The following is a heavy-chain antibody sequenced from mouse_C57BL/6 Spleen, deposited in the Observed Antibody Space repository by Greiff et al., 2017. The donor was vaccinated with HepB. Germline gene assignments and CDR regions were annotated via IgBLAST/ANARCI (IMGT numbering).Heavy chain of an antibody. CDR2: IDPSDSYT. J-gene: IGHJ1*03. V-gene: IGHV1-59*01. CDR3: ARRRSNLYFDV. Sequence: VQLQQPGAELVRPGTSVKLSCKASGYTFTSYWMHWVKQRPGQGLEWIGVIDPSDSYTNYNQKFKGKATLTVDTSSSTAYMQLSSLTSEDSAVYYGARRRSNLYFDVWGTGTTVTVSS. D-gene: IGHD5-1*01. CDR1: GYTFTSYW.